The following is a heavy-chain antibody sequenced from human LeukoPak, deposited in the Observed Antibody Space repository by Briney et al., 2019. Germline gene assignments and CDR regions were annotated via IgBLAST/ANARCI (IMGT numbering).Heavy chain of an antibody. V-gene: IGHV3-53*01. J-gene: IGHJ4*02. CDR2: IYSSGST. Sequence: GGSLRLSCAASGFNVSSNYMSWVRQAPGKGLEWVSVIYSSGSTYYADSVKGRFTISRDNSKHTLYLQMNSLRAEDTAVYYCARVSGGGVGYFDYWGQGTLVTVS. CDR1: GFNVSSNY. D-gene: IGHD3-3*01. CDR3: ARVSGGGVGYFDY.